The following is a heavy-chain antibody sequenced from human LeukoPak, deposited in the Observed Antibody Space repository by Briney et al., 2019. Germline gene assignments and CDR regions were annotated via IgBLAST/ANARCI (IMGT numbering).Heavy chain of an antibody. Sequence: ASVKVSYKASGYTFNHHGISWVRQAPGQGLEWMGWVSCFNGDTHYAQKFQGRVTMTRGTSTTTAYMELRSLRSDDTALYYCARDPTNTSGRYAYHDYWGQGTLVTVSS. CDR3: ARDPTNTSGRYAYHDY. CDR1: GYTFNHHG. V-gene: IGHV1-18*04. CDR2: VSCFNGDT. D-gene: IGHD6-19*01. J-gene: IGHJ4*02.